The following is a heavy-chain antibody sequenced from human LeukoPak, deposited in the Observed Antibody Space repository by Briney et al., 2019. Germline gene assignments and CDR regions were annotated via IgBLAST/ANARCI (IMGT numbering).Heavy chain of an antibody. J-gene: IGHJ4*02. Sequence: ASVKVSCKASGYTFTGYYMHWVRPAPGQGLEWMGWINPNSGGTNYAQKFQGRVTMTRDTSISTAYMELSRLRSDDTAVYYCARGIAVAAFFDYWGQGTLVTVSS. V-gene: IGHV1-2*02. CDR1: GYTFTGYY. CDR2: INPNSGGT. D-gene: IGHD6-19*01. CDR3: ARGIAVAAFFDY.